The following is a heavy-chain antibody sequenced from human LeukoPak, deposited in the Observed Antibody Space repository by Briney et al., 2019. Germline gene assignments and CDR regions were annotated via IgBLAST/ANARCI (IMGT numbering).Heavy chain of an antibody. D-gene: IGHD3-22*01. CDR3: ARDRSGDSTAYYTDY. CDR2: IYSGGST. J-gene: IGHJ4*02. V-gene: IGHV3-66*01. CDR1: GFTVSSTY. Sequence: GGSLRLSCAASGFTVSSTYMTWVRQAPGKGLEWVSLIYSGGSTIYADSVKGRFTISRDNSKNTVYLPMNSLRAEDTAVYYCARDRSGDSTAYYTDYWGQGTLVTVSS.